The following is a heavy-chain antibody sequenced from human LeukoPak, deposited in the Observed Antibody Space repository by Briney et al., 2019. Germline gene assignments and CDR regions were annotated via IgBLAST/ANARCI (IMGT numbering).Heavy chain of an antibody. CDR2: IYVSGST. V-gene: IGHV4-61*10. CDR1: GGSISSGIYY. Sequence: SETLSLTCTVSGGSISSGIYYWNWIRQPAGKGLEWIGRIYVSGSTNYNPSLKSRVSISLDTSKNQFSLKLSSVTAADTAVYYCARDEGIGEPLYYFDYWGQGTLVTVSS. D-gene: IGHD1-14*01. J-gene: IGHJ4*02. CDR3: ARDEGIGEPLYYFDY.